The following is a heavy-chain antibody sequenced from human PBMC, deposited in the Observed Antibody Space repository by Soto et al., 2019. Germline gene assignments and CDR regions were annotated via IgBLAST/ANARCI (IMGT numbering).Heavy chain of an antibody. D-gene: IGHD6-6*01. CDR1: GYSFRSYG. J-gene: IGHJ5*02. Sequence: ASVKVSCKXSGYSFRSYGIQWVRQAPGQSLEWMGWINVDNGDTKYSQNFQDRVTILRDTSASTVYMELSSLRTEDTAVYYCARVGLKYLRWFDPWGQGSLVTVSS. CDR3: ARVGLKYLRWFDP. CDR2: INVDNGDT. V-gene: IGHV1-3*01.